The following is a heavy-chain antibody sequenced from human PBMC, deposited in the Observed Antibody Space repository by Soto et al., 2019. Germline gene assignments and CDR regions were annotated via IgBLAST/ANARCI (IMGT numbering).Heavy chain of an antibody. J-gene: IGHJ4*02. V-gene: IGHV3-30*18. CDR3: AKDLRYCSSTSCYHRSLSEIDY. CDR2: ISYDGSNK. CDR1: GFTFSSYG. D-gene: IGHD2-2*01. Sequence: GGSLRLSCAASGFTFSSYGMHWVRQAPGKGLEWVAVISYDGSNKYYADSVKGRFTISRDNSKNTLYLQMNSLRAEDTAVYYCAKDLRYCSSTSCYHRSLSEIDYWGQGTLVTVSS.